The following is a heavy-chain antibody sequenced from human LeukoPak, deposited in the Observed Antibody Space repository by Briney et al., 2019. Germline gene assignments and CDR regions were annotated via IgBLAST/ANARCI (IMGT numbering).Heavy chain of an antibody. Sequence: SETLSLTCAVSGGSISSGGYSWRWIRQPPGKGLEWIGYIYHSGSTYYNPSLKSRVTISVDRSKNQFSLKLSSVTAADTAVYYCARWFGELGAFDPWGQGTLVTVSS. J-gene: IGHJ5*02. CDR2: IYHSGST. D-gene: IGHD3-10*01. V-gene: IGHV4-30-2*01. CDR1: GGSISSGGYS. CDR3: ARWFGELGAFDP.